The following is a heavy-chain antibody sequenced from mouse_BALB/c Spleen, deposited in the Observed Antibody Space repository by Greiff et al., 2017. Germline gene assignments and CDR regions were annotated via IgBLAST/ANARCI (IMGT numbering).Heavy chain of an antibody. CDR2: ISDGGSYT. CDR3: AREGMYGNYVVDY. CDR1: GFTFSDYY. Sequence: EVMLVESGGGLVKPGGSLKLSCAASGFTFSDYYMYWVRQTPEKRLEWVATISDGGSYTYYPDSVKERFTISRDNAKNNLYLQMSSLKSEDTAMYYCAREGMYGNYVVDYWGQGTTLTVSA. V-gene: IGHV5-4*02. J-gene: IGHJ2*01. D-gene: IGHD2-10*02.